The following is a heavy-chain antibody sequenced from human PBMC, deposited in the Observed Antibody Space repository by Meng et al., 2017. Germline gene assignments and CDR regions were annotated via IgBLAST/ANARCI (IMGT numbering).Heavy chain of an antibody. CDR3: ARVGSFLRDY. J-gene: IGHJ4*02. V-gene: IGHV4-34*01. CDR1: GGSFSGYY. CDR2: INHSGST. D-gene: IGHD2/OR15-2a*01. Sequence: QVQLQQWGAGLLKPSEPLSLTGAVYGGSFSGYYWSWIRQPPGKGLEWIGEINHSGSTNYNPSLKSRVTISVDTSKNQFSLKLSSVTAADTAVYYCARVGSFLRDYWGQGTLVTVSS.